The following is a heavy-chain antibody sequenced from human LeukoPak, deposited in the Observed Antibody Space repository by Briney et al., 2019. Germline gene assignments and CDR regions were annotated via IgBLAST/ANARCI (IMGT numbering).Heavy chain of an antibody. CDR2: IYYSGST. V-gene: IGHV4-59*01. J-gene: IGHJ3*02. Sequence: PSETLSLTCTVSGGSISSYYWSWIRQPPGKGLEWIGYIYYSGSTNYNPSLKSRVTISVDTSKNQFSLKLSSVTATDTAVYYCARSYYYDSSGYYFDAFDNWGQGTMVTVSS. CDR1: GGSISSYY. CDR3: ARSYYYDSSGYYFDAFDN. D-gene: IGHD3-22*01.